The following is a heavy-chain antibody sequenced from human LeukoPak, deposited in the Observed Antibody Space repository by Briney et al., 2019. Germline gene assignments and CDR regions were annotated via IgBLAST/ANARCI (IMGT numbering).Heavy chain of an antibody. CDR3: ARDPWGDGSGSYYTGFDY. Sequence: GGSLRLSCVVSGFSFSSYAMNWVRQDPGEGVEWVAVISYDGSNKYYADSVKGRFTISRDNSKNTLYLQMNSLRAEDTAVYYCARDPWGDGSGSYYTGFDYWGQGTLVTVSS. CDR2: ISYDGSNK. CDR1: GFSFSSYA. V-gene: IGHV3-30-3*01. J-gene: IGHJ4*02. D-gene: IGHD3-10*01.